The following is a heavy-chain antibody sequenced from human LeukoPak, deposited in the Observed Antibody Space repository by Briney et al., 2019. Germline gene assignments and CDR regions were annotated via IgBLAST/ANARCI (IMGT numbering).Heavy chain of an antibody. D-gene: IGHD3-22*01. V-gene: IGHV1-2*02. Sequence: ASVKVSCKASGYTFTSYYLHWVRQAPGQGREWMGWINPNSGGTNYAQKFQGRVTMTRDTSISTAYMEPSRLRSDDTAEYYCARALYYDRSGYYSSSYYYFQHWGQGTLVTVSS. CDR2: INPNSGGT. CDR1: GYTFTSYY. J-gene: IGHJ1*01. CDR3: ARALYYDRSGYYSSSYYYFQH.